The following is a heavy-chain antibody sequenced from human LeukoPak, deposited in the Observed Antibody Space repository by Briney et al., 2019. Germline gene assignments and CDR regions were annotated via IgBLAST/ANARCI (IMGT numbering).Heavy chain of an antibody. CDR1: GGSFSNYY. J-gene: IGHJ4*02. D-gene: IGHD1-26*01. V-gene: IGHV4-34*01. CDR2: ISHSGST. CDR3: VIFIVGTTTTDY. Sequence: SETLSLTCAVFGGSFSNYYLHWIRQPPGKGLEWIGEISHSGSTKYNPSLKSRVTISGDSSKNQFSLNLSSVTDTAVYYCVIFIVGTTTTDYWGQGTLVTVSS.